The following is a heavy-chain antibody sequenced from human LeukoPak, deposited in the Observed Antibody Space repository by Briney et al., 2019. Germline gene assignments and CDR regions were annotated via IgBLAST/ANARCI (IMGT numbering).Heavy chain of an antibody. D-gene: IGHD3-10*01. Sequence: SETLSLTCTVSGGSISSYYWSWIRQPPGKGLKWIGYIYYSGSSNYNPSLKSRVTISVDTSKNQFSLKLSSMTAADTAVYYCARFRTTFGELNHWGQGTLVTVSS. J-gene: IGHJ5*02. V-gene: IGHV4-59*01. CDR3: ARFRTTFGELNH. CDR2: IYYSGSS. CDR1: GGSISSYY.